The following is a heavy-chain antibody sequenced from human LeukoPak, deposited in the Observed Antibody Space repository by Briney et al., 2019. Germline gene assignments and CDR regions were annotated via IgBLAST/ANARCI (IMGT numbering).Heavy chain of an antibody. CDR1: GFTFSSYS. CDR3: ARDLVPADAPDY. Sequence: GGSLRLSCAASGFTFSSYSMNWVRQAPGKGLEWVSSISSSSSYIYYADSVKGRFTISRDNAKNSLYLQMNSLRAEDTAVYYCARDLVPADAPDYWGQGTLVTVSS. D-gene: IGHD2-2*01. V-gene: IGHV3-21*01. J-gene: IGHJ4*02. CDR2: ISSSSSYI.